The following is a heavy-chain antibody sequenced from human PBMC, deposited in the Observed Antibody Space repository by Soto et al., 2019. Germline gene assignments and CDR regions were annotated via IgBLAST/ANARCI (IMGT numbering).Heavy chain of an antibody. Sequence: GASVKVSCKASGYIFTNYYIYWVRQAPGQGLEYIGIINPGGGATDYAQKFQGRVTITADESTSTAYMELSSLRSEDTAVYYCAGSSGGSSFYWGQGTLVTVSS. CDR1: GYIFTNYY. D-gene: IGHD2-15*01. CDR3: AGSSGGSSFY. J-gene: IGHJ4*02. CDR2: INPGGGAT. V-gene: IGHV1-46*01.